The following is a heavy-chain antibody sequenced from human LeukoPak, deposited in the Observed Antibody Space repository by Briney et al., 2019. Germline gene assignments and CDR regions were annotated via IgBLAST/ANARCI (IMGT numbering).Heavy chain of an antibody. J-gene: IGHJ4*02. V-gene: IGHV3-74*01. D-gene: IGHD6-19*01. CDR3: AREYSSGWWDVNCFDY. Sequence: GAQRLSCAASGFTFSSYWMHWVRQAPGKGLVWVSRINSDGSSTSYADSVKGRFTISRDNAKNTLYLQMNSLRAEDTAVYYCAREYSSGWWDVNCFDYWGQGTLVTVSS. CDR2: INSDGSST. CDR1: GFTFSSYW.